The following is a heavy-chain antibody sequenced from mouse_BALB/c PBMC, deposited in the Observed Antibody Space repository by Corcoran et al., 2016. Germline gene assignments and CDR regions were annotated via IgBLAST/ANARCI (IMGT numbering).Heavy chain of an antibody. CDR1: GYTFTNYG. J-gene: IGHJ3*01. CDR2: INTYTGEP. V-gene: IGHV9-1*02. Sequence: QIQLVQSGPELKKPGETVKISCKASGYTFTNYGMNWVKQAPGKGLKWMGWINTYTGEPTYADDFKGRFAFSLETSASTAYLQINNLKNEDIATYFCAREYAFWVQGTLVTVSA. CDR3: AREYAF.